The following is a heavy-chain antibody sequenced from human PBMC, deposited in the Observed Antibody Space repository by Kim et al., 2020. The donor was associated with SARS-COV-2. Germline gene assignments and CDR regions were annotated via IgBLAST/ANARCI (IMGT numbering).Heavy chain of an antibody. CDR1: GGSISNSW. CDR2: ISHSGTT. D-gene: IGHD6-19*01. V-gene: IGHV4-4*02. J-gene: IGHJ4*02. CDR3: AQSSSRRCLDY. Sequence: SETLSPTCAVSGGSISNSWWSWVRQPPGMGLEWIGEISHSGTTNYNASLRSRVTISVDKSNNQFSLKLTSVTAADTAVYYCAQSSSRRCLDYWGQGTLVTVSS.